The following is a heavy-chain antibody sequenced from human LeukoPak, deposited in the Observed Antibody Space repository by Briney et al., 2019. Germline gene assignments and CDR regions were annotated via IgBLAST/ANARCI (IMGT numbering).Heavy chain of an antibody. J-gene: IGHJ5*02. Sequence: RAGGSLRLSCAASGFTFSKYNMNWVRQAPGKGLKWVSYISSSSSPIYYADSVKGRFTISRDNAKESLYLQMNSLRDEDTAVYYCARGPPISGASYRSLFDPWGQGTLVTVSS. D-gene: IGHD6-19*01. V-gene: IGHV3-48*02. CDR1: GFTFSKYN. CDR2: ISSSSSPI. CDR3: ARGPPISGASYRSLFDP.